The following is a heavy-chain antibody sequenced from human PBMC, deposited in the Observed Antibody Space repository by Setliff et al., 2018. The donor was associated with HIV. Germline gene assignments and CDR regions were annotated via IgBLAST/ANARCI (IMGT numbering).Heavy chain of an antibody. D-gene: IGHD2-21*02. CDR3: ANLRGEEAGNFYFFYFGLDV. CDR2: TIPKFGTS. CDR1: GCSLRGHS. Sequence: SVKVSCKASGCSLRGHSINWVRQAPGQGLEWMAVTIPKFGTSNYAHKFQGRMTITADESTSTAYMELTGLRSEDTAVYYCANLRGEEAGNFYFFYFGLDVWGQGTTVTVSS. J-gene: IGHJ6*02. V-gene: IGHV1-69*13.